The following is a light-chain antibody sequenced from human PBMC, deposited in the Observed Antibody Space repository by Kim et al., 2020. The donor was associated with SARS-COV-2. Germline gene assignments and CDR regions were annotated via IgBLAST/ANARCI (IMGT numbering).Light chain of an antibody. CDR1: QGISNY. V-gene: IGKV1-27*01. J-gene: IGKJ2*01. CDR2: GTS. Sequence: SASVGDRVTITCRASQGISNYLAWYQQKPGKVPRLMIYGTSTVQSGVPFRFRGSGSGTDFTLTITSLQPEDVATYYCQKYDSGPYTFGQGTKLEI. CDR3: QKYDSGPYT.